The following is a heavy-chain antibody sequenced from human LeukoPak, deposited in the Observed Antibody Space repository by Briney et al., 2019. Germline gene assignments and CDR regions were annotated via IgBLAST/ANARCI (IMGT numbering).Heavy chain of an antibody. Sequence: SETLSLTCAVYGGSFSGYYWSWIRQPPGMGLEWIGEINHSGSTNYNPSLKSRVTISVDTSKNQFSLKLSSVTAADTAVYYCARGGGDIVGWFDPWGQGTLVTVSS. V-gene: IGHV4-34*01. CDR3: ARGGGDIVGWFDP. D-gene: IGHD2-15*01. CDR2: INHSGST. J-gene: IGHJ5*02. CDR1: GGSFSGYY.